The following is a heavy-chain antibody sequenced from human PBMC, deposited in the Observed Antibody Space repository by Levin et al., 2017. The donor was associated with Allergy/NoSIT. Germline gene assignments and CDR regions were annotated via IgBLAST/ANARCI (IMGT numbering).Heavy chain of an antibody. D-gene: IGHD3-22*01. V-gene: IGHV3-11*01. Sequence: TGGSLRLSCAASGFTFSDYYMSWIRQAPGKGLEWVSYISSSGSTIYYADSVKGRFTISRDNAKNSLYLQMNSLRAEDTAVYYCARGDYYDSSGYYVDYWGQGTLVTVSS. CDR3: ARGDYYDSSGYYVDY. CDR2: ISSSGSTI. J-gene: IGHJ4*02. CDR1: GFTFSDYY.